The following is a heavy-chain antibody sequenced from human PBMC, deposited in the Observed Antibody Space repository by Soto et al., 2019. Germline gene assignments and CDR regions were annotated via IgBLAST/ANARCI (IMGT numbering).Heavy chain of an antibody. CDR2: INSDGSST. J-gene: IGHJ5*02. CDR1: GFTFSSYW. CDR3: ARDRGAAAHGRRFDP. Sequence: EVQLVESGGGLVQPGGSLRLSCAASGFTFSSYWMHWVRQAPGKGLVWVSRINSDGSSTSYADSVKGRFTISRDNAKNTLYLQMNSLRAEDTAVYYCARDRGAAAHGRRFDPWGQGTLVTVSS. V-gene: IGHV3-74*01. D-gene: IGHD6-13*01.